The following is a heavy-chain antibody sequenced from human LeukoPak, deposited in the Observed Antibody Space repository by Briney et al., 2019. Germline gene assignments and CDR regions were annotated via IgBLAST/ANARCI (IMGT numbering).Heavy chain of an antibody. Sequence: GGSLRLSCAASGFTFSNYGMHWVRQAPGKGLEWVAVISYDGSNKYYAGSVKGRFTISRDNSKNTLYLQMNSLRAEDTAVYYCAKVFYGSGSYYFDYWGQGTLVTVSS. CDR2: ISYDGSNK. V-gene: IGHV3-30*18. J-gene: IGHJ4*02. CDR1: GFTFSNYG. CDR3: AKVFYGSGSYYFDY. D-gene: IGHD3-10*01.